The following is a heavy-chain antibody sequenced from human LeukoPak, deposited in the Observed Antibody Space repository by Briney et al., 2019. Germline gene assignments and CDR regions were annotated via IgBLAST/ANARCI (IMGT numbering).Heavy chain of an antibody. V-gene: IGHV5-51*01. Sequence: GESLKISCKGSGYSFSSYWIGWVRQMPGKGLEWMDIIYPGDSDTRYNPSFQGQVTISADKSISTAYLQCSLKASDTAMYYCARSGSLGAFDIWGQGTMVTVSS. CDR1: GYSFSSYW. CDR3: ARSGSLGAFDI. J-gene: IGHJ3*02. CDR2: IYPGDSDT. D-gene: IGHD1-26*01.